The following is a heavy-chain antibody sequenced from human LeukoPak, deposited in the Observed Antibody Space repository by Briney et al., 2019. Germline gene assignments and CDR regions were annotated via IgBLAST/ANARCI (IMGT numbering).Heavy chain of an antibody. J-gene: IGHJ4*02. V-gene: IGHV1-69*13. CDR1: GGTFSSYA. CDR3: ARDLSGDSSGYYYY. D-gene: IGHD3-22*01. CDR2: IIPIFGTA. Sequence: SVKVSCKASGGTFSSYAISWVRQAPGQGLEWMGGIIPIFGTANYAQKFQGRVTITADESTSTAYMELSSLRSEDTAVYYCARDLSGDSSGYYYYWGQGTLVTVSS.